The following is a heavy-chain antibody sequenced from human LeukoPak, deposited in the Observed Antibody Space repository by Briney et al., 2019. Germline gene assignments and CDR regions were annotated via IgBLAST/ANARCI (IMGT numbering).Heavy chain of an antibody. V-gene: IGHV3-15*01. CDR2: IKSKTDGGTT. D-gene: IGHD6-13*01. J-gene: IGHJ6*03. CDR3: TTDFEIAAAGIVDYYYYMDV. CDR1: GFTFSNAW. Sequence: PGGSLRLSCAAYGFTFSNAWMSWVRQAPGKGLEWVGRIKSKTDGGTTDYAAPVKGRFTISRDDSKNTLYLQMNSLTTEHTAVYYCTTDFEIAAAGIVDYYYYMDVWGKGTTVTVSS.